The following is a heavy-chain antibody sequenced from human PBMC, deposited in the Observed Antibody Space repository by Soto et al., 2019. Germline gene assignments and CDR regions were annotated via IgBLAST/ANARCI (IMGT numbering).Heavy chain of an antibody. CDR2: IRSKANSYAT. J-gene: IGHJ5*02. CDR3: TSHHVSYDSSGYYLNWFDP. CDR1: GFTFSGSA. V-gene: IGHV3-73*01. D-gene: IGHD3-22*01. Sequence: GGSLRLSCAASGFTFSGSAMHWVRQASGKGLEWVGRIRSKANSYATAYAASVKGRFTISRDDSKNTAYLQMNSLKTEDTAVYYCTSHHVSYDSSGYYLNWFDPWGQGTLVTVSS.